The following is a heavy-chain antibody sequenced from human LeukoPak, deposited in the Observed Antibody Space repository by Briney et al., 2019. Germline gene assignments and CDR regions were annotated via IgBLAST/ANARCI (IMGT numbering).Heavy chain of an antibody. J-gene: IGHJ6*02. CDR1: GYSFTSYW. D-gene: IGHD6-6*01. Sequence: GESLKISCKGSGYSFTSYWIGWVRQMPGKGLEWMGIIYPGDSDTRYSPSFQGQVTISADKSISTAYLQWSSLKASDTAMYYCARHRLYSSSSRPGSMDVWGQGTTVTVSS. CDR3: ARHRLYSSSSRPGSMDV. V-gene: IGHV5-51*01. CDR2: IYPGDSDT.